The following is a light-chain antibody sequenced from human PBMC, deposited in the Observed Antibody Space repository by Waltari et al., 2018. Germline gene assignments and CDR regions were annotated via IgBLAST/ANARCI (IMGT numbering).Light chain of an antibody. Sequence: QSVLTQPPSASGTPGQRVTISCSGSSSNIGTNYVYWYQQLPGTAPKLLIYKNDKRPSGGPDRFSGSKAGTSASLAISGLRSEDESTYYCAAWDDSRGVFGGGTKLTVL. CDR2: KND. CDR3: AAWDDSRGV. CDR1: SSNIGTNY. J-gene: IGLJ3*02. V-gene: IGLV1-47*01.